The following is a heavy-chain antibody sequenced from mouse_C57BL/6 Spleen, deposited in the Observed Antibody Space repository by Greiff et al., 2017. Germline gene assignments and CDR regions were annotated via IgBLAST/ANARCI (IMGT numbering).Heavy chain of an antibody. V-gene: IGHV1-26*01. CDR3: ARSVYYSNHYFDY. J-gene: IGHJ2*01. CDR1: GYTFTDYY. CDR2: INPNNGGT. D-gene: IGHD2-5*01. Sequence: VQLQQSGPELVKPGASVKISCKASGYTFTDYYMNWVKQSHGKSLEWIGDINPNNGGTSYNQKFKGKATLTVDKSSSTAYMQHRSLTSEDSTVYYCARSVYYSNHYFDYWGQGTTLTVSA.